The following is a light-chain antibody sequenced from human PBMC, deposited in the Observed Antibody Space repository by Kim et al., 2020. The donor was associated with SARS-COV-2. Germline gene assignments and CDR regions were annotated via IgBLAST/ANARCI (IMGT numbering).Light chain of an antibody. V-gene: IGLV3-1*01. CDR1: KLGNKY. J-gene: IGLJ1*01. Sequence: PGQTASLTCSAYKLGNKYVSWYVKKPGQSPVVVIYQDHQRPSGIPERFSGSNSGNTATLTLSGTQAMDEADYYCQAWDSSTHNYVFGAGTKVTVL. CDR2: QDH. CDR3: QAWDSSTHNYV.